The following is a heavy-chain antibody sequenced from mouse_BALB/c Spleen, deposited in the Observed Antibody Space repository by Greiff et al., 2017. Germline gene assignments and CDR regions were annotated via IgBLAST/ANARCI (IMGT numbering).Heavy chain of an antibody. V-gene: IGHV1-77*01. Sequence: QVQLQQSGAELARPGASVKLSCKASGYTFTDYYINWVKQRTGQGLEWIGEIYPGSGNTYYNEKFKGKATLTADKSSSTAYMQLSSLTSEDSAVYFCARTARATSWFAYWGQGTLVTVSA. CDR1: GYTFTDYY. CDR2: IYPGSGNT. CDR3: ARTARATSWFAY. D-gene: IGHD3-1*01. J-gene: IGHJ3*01.